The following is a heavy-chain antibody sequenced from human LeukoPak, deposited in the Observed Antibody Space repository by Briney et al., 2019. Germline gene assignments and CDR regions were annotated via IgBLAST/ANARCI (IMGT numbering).Heavy chain of an antibody. CDR2: ISSSSSYI. CDR1: GFTFSSYS. CDR3: AREIYYDSSVLDY. V-gene: IGHV3-21*01. Sequence: PGGSLRLSCAASGFTFSSYSMNWVRQAPGKGLEWVSSISSSSSYIYYADSVKGRFTISRDNAKNSLYLQMNGLRAEDTAVYYCAREIYYDSSVLDYWGQGTLVTVSS. D-gene: IGHD3-22*01. J-gene: IGHJ4*02.